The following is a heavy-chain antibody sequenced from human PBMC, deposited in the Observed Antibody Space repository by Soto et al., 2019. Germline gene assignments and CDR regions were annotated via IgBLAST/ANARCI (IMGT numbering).Heavy chain of an antibody. Sequence: ASVKVSWKASGYTFTTYGVSWVRQPPGQGRGWMRWIRAYTRCTNAAQKFQVRVTITPDTSTSTALMERRSLICDDTAEYDCARASYGYGSGGYVGYFDYWG. D-gene: IGHD6-19*01. CDR2: IRAYTRCT. CDR3: ARASYGYGSGGYVGYFDY. CDR1: GYTFTTYG. V-gene: IGHV1-18*04. J-gene: IGHJ4*01.